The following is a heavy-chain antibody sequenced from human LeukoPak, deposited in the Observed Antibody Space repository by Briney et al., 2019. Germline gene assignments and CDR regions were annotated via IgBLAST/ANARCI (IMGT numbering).Heavy chain of an antibody. J-gene: IGHJ4*02. V-gene: IGHV4-34*01. CDR1: GGSFSGYY. D-gene: IGHD6-13*01. CDR3: ARVRYPGIAAAGTFDY. CDR2: INHSGST. Sequence: PSETLSLTCAVYGGSFSGYYGSWIRQPPGKGLEWCGEINHSGSTNYNPSLKCRVTISVDTSKNHFSLKLSSVTAADTAVYYCARVRYPGIAAAGTFDYWGQGTLVTVSS.